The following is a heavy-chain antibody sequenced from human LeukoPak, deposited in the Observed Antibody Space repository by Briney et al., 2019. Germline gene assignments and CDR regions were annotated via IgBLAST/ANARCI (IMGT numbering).Heavy chain of an antibody. Sequence: GASVKVSCKASGYTLTSYGISWGRQAPGHGREWMGWISGYNGNTNDAPKLQGRVIMTTDTSTSTVYMELRSLRSDDTAFYYCARVGHRDEDHFDYWGQGTLVTVSS. V-gene: IGHV1-18*01. D-gene: IGHD5-24*01. CDR2: ISGYNGNT. CDR1: GYTLTSYG. CDR3: ARVGHRDEDHFDY. J-gene: IGHJ4*02.